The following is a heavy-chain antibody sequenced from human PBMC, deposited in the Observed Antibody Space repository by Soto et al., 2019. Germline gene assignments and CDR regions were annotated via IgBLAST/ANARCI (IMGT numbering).Heavy chain of an antibody. CDR2: IYYSGST. CDR3: ARDGSGSYYNWSYNWFDP. V-gene: IGHV4-59*01. Sequence: SETLSLTCTVSGGSISSYYWSWIRQPPGKGLEWIGYIYYSGSTNYNPSLKSRVTISVDTSKNQFSLKLSSVTAADTAVYYCARDGSGSYYNWSYNWFDPWXQGTLVTVSS. J-gene: IGHJ5*02. D-gene: IGHD3-10*01. CDR1: GGSISSYY.